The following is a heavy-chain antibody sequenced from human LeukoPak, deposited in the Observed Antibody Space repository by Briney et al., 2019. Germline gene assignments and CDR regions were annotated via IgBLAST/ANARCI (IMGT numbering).Heavy chain of an antibody. Sequence: SETLSLTRTVSGGSISSYYWSWIRPPPGKGLEWIGYIYYSGSTNYNPSLKRRVTISVDTSKNQFSLKLSSVTAADTAVYYCVRAVGYCSGGSCYGIFDYWGQGTLVTVSS. D-gene: IGHD2-15*01. CDR2: IYYSGST. J-gene: IGHJ4*02. CDR3: VRAVGYCSGGSCYGIFDY. CDR1: GGSISSYY. V-gene: IGHV4-59*01.